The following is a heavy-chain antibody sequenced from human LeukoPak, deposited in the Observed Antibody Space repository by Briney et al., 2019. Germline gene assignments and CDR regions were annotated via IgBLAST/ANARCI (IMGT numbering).Heavy chain of an antibody. CDR2: IYSGGST. D-gene: IGHD5-18*01. CDR1: GFNVSTNY. V-gene: IGHV3-53*01. J-gene: IGHJ4*02. Sequence: GGSLRLSCAASGFNVSTNYMNWVRQPPGKGLEWVSIIYSGGSTYYADSVKGRFTISRDNSKNTLYLQMNSLRAEDTAVYHCAREGQSTAFDYWGQGTLVTVSS. CDR3: AREGQSTAFDY.